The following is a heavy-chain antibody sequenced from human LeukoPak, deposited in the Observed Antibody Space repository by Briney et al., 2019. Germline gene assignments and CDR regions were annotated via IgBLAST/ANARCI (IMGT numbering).Heavy chain of an antibody. J-gene: IGHJ4*02. CDR2: ISYDGSNK. Sequence: PGRSLRLSCAASGFTFSSYGMHWVRQAPGKGLEWVAVISYDGSNKYYAASVKGRFTISRDNSKNTLYLQMNSLRAEDTAVYYCAKRAASSGRDYWGQGTLVTVSS. CDR1: GFTFSSYG. V-gene: IGHV3-30*18. CDR3: AKRAASSGRDY. D-gene: IGHD3-22*01.